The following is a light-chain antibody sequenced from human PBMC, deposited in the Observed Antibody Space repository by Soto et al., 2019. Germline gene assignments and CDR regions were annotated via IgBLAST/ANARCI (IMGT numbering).Light chain of an antibody. CDR2: GAS. J-gene: IGKJ1*01. CDR1: QSVSRN. V-gene: IGKV3-15*01. CDR3: QQYNNWPRGT. Sequence: EIVMTQSPATLSVSPGERATLSCRASQSVSRNLAWYQQKPGQAPRLLIYGASSRATGIPARFSGSGSGTEFTLTISSLQSEDFAVYYCQQYNNWPRGTFGQGTKVDNK.